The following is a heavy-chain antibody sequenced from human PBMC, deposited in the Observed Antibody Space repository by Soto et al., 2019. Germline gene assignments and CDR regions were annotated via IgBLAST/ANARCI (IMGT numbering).Heavy chain of an antibody. Sequence: QVHLVQSGAEVKKPGASVKVSCKGSGYTFTTYGITWVRQAPGQGLEWMGWISAHNGNTNYAQKLQGRVTVTRDTSTSTADIELRSVRSDDTAVYYCARGRYGDYWGQGALVTVSS. D-gene: IGHD1-1*01. V-gene: IGHV1-18*01. CDR3: ARGRYGDY. J-gene: IGHJ4*02. CDR2: ISAHNGNT. CDR1: GYTFTTYG.